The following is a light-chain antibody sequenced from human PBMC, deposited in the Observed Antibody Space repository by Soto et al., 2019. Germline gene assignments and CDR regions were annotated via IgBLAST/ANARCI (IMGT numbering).Light chain of an antibody. CDR3: QQYGGSPRT. Sequence: EIVFTQSPGTLSFSPGERATLSCRASQSVSSSSLAWYQQKRGQAPRLLIHDASSRATGIPDRFSGSGSGTDFTLTISGLEPEDFAVYYCQQYGGSPRTFGQGTKVDIK. CDR1: QSVSSSS. J-gene: IGKJ1*01. CDR2: DAS. V-gene: IGKV3-20*01.